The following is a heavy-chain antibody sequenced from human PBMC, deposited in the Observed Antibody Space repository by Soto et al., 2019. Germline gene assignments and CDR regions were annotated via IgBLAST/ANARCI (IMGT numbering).Heavy chain of an antibody. V-gene: IGHV4-34*01. Sequence: SETLSLTCAVSGGSFSGFYWTWIRQPPGEALEWIGEINHSGTTNFNPSLRSRLTISLDSSKKHFSLKLTSMTAADAAVYYCARADHTLVTSYGLNVWGQGTTVTVSS. CDR2: INHSGTT. CDR1: GGSFSGFY. D-gene: IGHD2-21*02. J-gene: IGHJ6*01. CDR3: ARADHTLVTSYGLNV.